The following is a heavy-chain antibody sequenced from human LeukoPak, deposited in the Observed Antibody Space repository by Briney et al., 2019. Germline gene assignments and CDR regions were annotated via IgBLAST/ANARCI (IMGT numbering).Heavy chain of an antibody. D-gene: IGHD4-17*01. CDR3: AKVAVTTLFGYFDY. CDR2: IRYDGSNK. Sequence: PGGSLRLSCAASGSTFSSYGMHWVRQAPGKGLEWVAFIRYDGSNKYYADSVKGRFTISRDNSKNTLYLQMNSLRAEDTAVYYCAKVAVTTLFGYFDYWGQGTLVTVSS. V-gene: IGHV3-30*02. CDR1: GSTFSSYG. J-gene: IGHJ4*02.